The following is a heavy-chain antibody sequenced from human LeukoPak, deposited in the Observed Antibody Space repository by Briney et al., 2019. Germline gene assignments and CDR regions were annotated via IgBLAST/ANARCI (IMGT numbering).Heavy chain of an antibody. D-gene: IGHD3-16*02. Sequence: PSETLSLTCTVSGGSISSYYWSWIRQPPGKGLEWIGYVYYSGSANYNPPLKSRVTISVDTSKNQFSLKLSSVTAADTAVYYCAREATYYDYVWGSYHYFDYWGQGTLVTVSS. CDR3: AREATYYDYVWGSYHYFDY. J-gene: IGHJ4*02. CDR2: VYYSGSA. CDR1: GGSISSYY. V-gene: IGHV4-59*01.